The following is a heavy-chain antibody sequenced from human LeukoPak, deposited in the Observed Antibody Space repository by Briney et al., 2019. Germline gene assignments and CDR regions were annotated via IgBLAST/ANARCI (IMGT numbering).Heavy chain of an antibody. D-gene: IGHD6-13*01. Sequence: GGSLRLSCAASGFSLSNHGIHWVRQAPGKGLEWVAIIWSDGTNKDYADSVRGRFTISRDISKSTLYLQMDSLRAEDTAVYYCARDYISWSPGVWGQGTLVTVSS. CDR2: IWSDGTNK. J-gene: IGHJ4*02. CDR1: GFSLSNHG. V-gene: IGHV3-33*01. CDR3: ARDYISWSPGV.